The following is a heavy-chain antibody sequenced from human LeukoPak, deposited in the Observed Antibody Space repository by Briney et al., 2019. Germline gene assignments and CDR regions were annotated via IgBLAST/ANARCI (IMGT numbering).Heavy chain of an antibody. CDR1: GFTFSSYA. CDR2: ISYDGSNK. Sequence: GRSLRLSCAASGFTFSSYAMHWVRQAPGKGLEWVAVISYDGSNKYYADSVKGRFTISRDNSKNTLYLQMNSLRAEDTAVYYCAKVRGSSWYFIARDAFDIWGQGTMVTVSS. D-gene: IGHD6-13*01. CDR3: AKVRGSSWYFIARDAFDI. V-gene: IGHV3-30-3*01. J-gene: IGHJ3*02.